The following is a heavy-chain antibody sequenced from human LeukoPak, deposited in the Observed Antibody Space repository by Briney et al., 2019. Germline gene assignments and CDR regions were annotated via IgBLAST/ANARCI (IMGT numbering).Heavy chain of an antibody. D-gene: IGHD1-1*01. V-gene: IGHV4-61*02. CDR2: IYTSGST. CDR3: ARDGTSLNLAEFDY. J-gene: IGHJ4*02. CDR1: GGSISSGSYY. Sequence: SETLSLTCTVSGGSISSGSYYWSWIRQPAGKGLEWIGRIYTSGSTNYNPSLKSRVTISVDTSKNQFSLKLSSVTAADTAVYYCARDGTSLNLAEFDYWGQGTLVTVSS.